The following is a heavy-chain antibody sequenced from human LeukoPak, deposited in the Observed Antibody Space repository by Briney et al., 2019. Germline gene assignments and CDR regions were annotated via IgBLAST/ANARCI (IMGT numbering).Heavy chain of an antibody. Sequence: ASVKVSCKASGYTFTSYGISWVRQAPGQGLEWMGWISAYNGNTNYAQKLQGRVTMTTDTSTSTAYMELRSLRSDDTAVYYCARGPAAYCSSTSCPVDWFDPWGQGTLVTVSS. CDR3: ARGPAAYCSSTSCPVDWFDP. J-gene: IGHJ5*02. CDR1: GYTFTSYG. D-gene: IGHD2-2*01. CDR2: ISAYNGNT. V-gene: IGHV1-18*01.